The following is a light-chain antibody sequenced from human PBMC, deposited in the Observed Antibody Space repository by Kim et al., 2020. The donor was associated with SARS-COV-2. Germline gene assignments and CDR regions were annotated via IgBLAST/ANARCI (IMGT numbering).Light chain of an antibody. CDR2: SAS. J-gene: IGKJ4*01. CDR1: PGINNW. Sequence: ASVGDKVTITCRASPGINNWLAWYQQRPGEAPKLLIYSASSLHTAVPSRFSGRGYGTDFTLTISNLQPEDSATYFCQQASSFPLTFGGGTKVDIK. V-gene: IGKV1-12*01. CDR3: QQASSFPLT.